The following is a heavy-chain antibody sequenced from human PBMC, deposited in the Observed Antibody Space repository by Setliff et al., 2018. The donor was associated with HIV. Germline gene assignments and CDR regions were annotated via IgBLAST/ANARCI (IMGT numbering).Heavy chain of an antibody. J-gene: IGHJ3*01. CDR1: GFTFTNAW. Sequence: GGSLRLSCAASGFTFTNAWMTWVRQAPGKGLEWLGRTQSNSIGGTILYGASVKGRFTISRDDSTNTLYLQMNSLRTEDTALYYCTTASDSTNYDGGFDLWGQGTMVTVSS. CDR2: TQSNSIGGTI. D-gene: IGHD4-4*01. V-gene: IGHV3-15*01. CDR3: TTASDSTNYDGGFDL.